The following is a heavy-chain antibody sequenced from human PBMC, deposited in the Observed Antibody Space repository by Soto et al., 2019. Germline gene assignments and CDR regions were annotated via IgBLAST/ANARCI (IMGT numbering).Heavy chain of an antibody. CDR1: GFTFSNDW. V-gene: IGHV3-7*05. Sequence: EVQLVESGGGLVQPGGSLRLSCAASGFTFSNDWMTWVRQAPGKGLEWVANIKKDGSKKSYLDSVWGRFTISRDNAKNSPYLEMNSLRSEDTALYYRARDVSPGNSNSYFDAFDIWGQGTMVTVSS. J-gene: IGHJ3*02. CDR3: ARDVSPGNSNSYFDAFDI. D-gene: IGHD3-10*01. CDR2: IKKDGSKK.